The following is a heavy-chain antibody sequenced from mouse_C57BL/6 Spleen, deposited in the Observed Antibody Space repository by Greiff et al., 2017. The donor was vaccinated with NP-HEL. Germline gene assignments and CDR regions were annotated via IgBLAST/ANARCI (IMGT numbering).Heavy chain of an antibody. CDR1: GYTFTSYG. J-gene: IGHJ2*01. CDR3: ARYEVTTVVADY. D-gene: IGHD1-1*01. Sequence: VQLQQSGAELARPGASVKLSCKASGYTFTSYGISWVKQRTGQGLEWIGEIYPRSGNTYYNEKFKGKATLTADKSSSTAYMELRSLTSEDSAVYFCARYEVTTVVADYWGQGTTLTVSS. CDR2: IYPRSGNT. V-gene: IGHV1-81*01.